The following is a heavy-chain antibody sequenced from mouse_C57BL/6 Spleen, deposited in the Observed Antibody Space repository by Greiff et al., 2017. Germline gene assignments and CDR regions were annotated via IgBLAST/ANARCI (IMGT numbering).Heavy chain of an antibody. V-gene: IGHV1-55*01. J-gene: IGHJ3*01. D-gene: IGHD2-5*01. Sequence: VQLQQPGAELVKPGASVKMSCKASGYTFTSYWITWVKQRPGQGLEWIGDIYPGSGSTNYNEKFKSKATLTVDTSSSTAYMQLSSLTSEDSAVYYCARRDYSNYAWFAYWGQGTLVTVSA. CDR2: IYPGSGST. CDR1: GYTFTSYW. CDR3: ARRDYSNYAWFAY.